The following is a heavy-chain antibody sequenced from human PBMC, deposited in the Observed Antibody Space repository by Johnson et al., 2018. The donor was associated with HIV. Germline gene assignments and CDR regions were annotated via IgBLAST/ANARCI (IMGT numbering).Heavy chain of an antibody. D-gene: IGHD1-26*01. CDR2: LSGSGGST. J-gene: IGHJ3*02. CDR1: GFTFSSYA. V-gene: IGHV3-23*04. Sequence: VQLVESGGGLVQPGGSLRLSCAASGFTFSSYAMSWVRQAPGKGLAWVSALSGSGGSTYYADSVKGRFTISRDNAKNSLYLQMNSLRAEDTALYYCAREGVGTTSDDAFDIWGQGTMVTVSS. CDR3: AREGVGTTSDDAFDI.